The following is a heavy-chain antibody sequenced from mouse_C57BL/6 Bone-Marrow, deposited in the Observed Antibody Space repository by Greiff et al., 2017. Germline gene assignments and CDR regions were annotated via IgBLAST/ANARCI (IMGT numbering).Heavy chain of an antibody. V-gene: IGHV1-5*01. J-gene: IGHJ3*01. CDR1: GYTFTSYW. CDR2: IYPGNSDT. CDR3: TRGGFITTVVEGWVAY. Sequence: VQLQQSGTVLARPGASVKMSCKTSGYTFTSYWMHWVTQRPGQGLEWIGAIYPGNSDTSYNQKFKGKAKLTAVTSASTAYMELSSLTNEDSAVYYGTRGGFITTVVEGWVAYWGQGTLVTVSA. D-gene: IGHD1-1*01.